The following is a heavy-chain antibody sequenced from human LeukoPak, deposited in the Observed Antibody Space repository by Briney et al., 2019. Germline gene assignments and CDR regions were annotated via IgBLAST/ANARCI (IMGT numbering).Heavy chain of an antibody. V-gene: IGHV4-39*01. CDR3: ARTPYPIEWELLGYFDF. D-gene: IGHD1-26*01. CDR2: SSYNGNT. CDR1: VASINLDSLY. Sequence: SETLSLTCTVSVASINLDSLYWAWIRQSPGKGLDWIGTSSYNGNTYYNASVKSRASISVDPSKNQISLKLSSVTAADTAIYYCARTPYPIEWELLGYFDFWGQGTRVAVSS. J-gene: IGHJ4*02.